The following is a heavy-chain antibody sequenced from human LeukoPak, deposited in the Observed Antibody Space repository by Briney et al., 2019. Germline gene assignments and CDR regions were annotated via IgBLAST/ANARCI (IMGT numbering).Heavy chain of an antibody. Sequence: ASVKVSCKASGYTFTGYYMYWVRQAPGQGLEWMGWINPNSGGTNYAQKFQGRVTMTRDTSISTAYMELSRLGSDDTAVYYCARDQGGYSNYLAYWGQGTLVTVSS. CDR2: INPNSGGT. D-gene: IGHD4-11*01. V-gene: IGHV1-2*02. J-gene: IGHJ4*02. CDR3: ARDQGGYSNYLAY. CDR1: GYTFTGYY.